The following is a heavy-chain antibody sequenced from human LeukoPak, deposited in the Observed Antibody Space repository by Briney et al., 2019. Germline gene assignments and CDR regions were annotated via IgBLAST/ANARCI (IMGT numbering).Heavy chain of an antibody. CDR2: ISAYNGNT. CDR3: VTMYSSSRIFDY. V-gene: IGHV1-18*01. CDR1: GYTFTSYG. J-gene: IGHJ4*02. Sequence: ASVKVSCKASGYTFTSYGISWVRQAPGQGLEWMGWISAYNGNTNYAQKLQGRVTMTTDTSTSTAYMELRSLRSDDTAVYYCVTMYSSSRIFDYWGQGTLVTVSS. D-gene: IGHD6-13*01.